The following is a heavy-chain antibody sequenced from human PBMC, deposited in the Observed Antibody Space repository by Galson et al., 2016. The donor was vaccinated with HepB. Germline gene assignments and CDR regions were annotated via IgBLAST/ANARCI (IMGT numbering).Heavy chain of an antibody. CDR3: ARDLTGPAFDI. J-gene: IGHJ3*02. Sequence: ETLSLTCTGSGDSINTGNYYWAWIRQPPGKGLEWIATIYYTGTTYYNPSLKSRLTISVDTSYNQFSLYLNSVTAADTAVYYYARDLTGPAFDIWSQGTMVTVSS. CDR1: GDSINTGNYY. V-gene: IGHV4-39*02. CDR2: IYYTGTT.